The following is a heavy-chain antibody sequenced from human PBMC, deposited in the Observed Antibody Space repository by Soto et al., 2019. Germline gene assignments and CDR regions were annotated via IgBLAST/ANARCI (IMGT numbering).Heavy chain of an antibody. CDR1: GFTFSNAW. J-gene: IGHJ4*02. D-gene: IGHD6-19*01. V-gene: IGHV3-15*01. CDR3: TTYKLAVAGTPYYFDN. Sequence: DVQLVESGGGLVKPGGSLRLSCAASGFTFSNAWMSWVRQAPGKGLEWVGRIRSKSDGETIDYAASVRGRFIISRDDSKSTLYLQMNGLKTEDAAVYYCTTYKLAVAGTPYYFDNWGQRTLVTVSS. CDR2: IRSKSDGETI.